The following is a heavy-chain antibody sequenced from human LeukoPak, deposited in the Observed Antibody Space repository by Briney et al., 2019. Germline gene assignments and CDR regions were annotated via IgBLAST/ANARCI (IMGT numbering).Heavy chain of an antibody. V-gene: IGHV3-33*06. CDR2: IWYDGSNK. J-gene: IGHJ4*02. CDR3: AKGSGYDFWSGYTSLLDY. CDR1: GFTFSSYG. Sequence: GGSLRLSCAASGFTFSSYGMHWVRQAPGKGLEWVAVIWYDGSNKYYADSVKGRFTISRDNSKNTLYPQMNSLRAEDTAVYYCAKGSGYDFWSGYTSLLDYWGQGTLVTVSS. D-gene: IGHD3-3*01.